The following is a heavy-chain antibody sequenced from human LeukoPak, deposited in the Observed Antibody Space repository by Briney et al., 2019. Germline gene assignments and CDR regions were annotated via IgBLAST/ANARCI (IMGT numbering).Heavy chain of an antibody. D-gene: IGHD2-2*02. CDR3: ARDLGCSSTSCYTDYYYYMDV. J-gene: IGHJ6*03. V-gene: IGHV1-69*05. Sequence: SVKVSCKASGGTFSSYAISWVRQVPGQGLEWMGGIIPIFGTANYAQKFQGRVTITTDESTSTAYMELSSLRSEDTAVYYCARDLGCSSTSCYTDYYYYMDVWGKGTTVTVSS. CDR2: IIPIFGTA. CDR1: GGTFSSYA.